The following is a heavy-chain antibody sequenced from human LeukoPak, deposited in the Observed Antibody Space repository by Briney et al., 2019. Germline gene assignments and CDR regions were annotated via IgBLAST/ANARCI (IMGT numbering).Heavy chain of an antibody. V-gene: IGHV1-69*06. D-gene: IGHD5-18*01. CDR3: ARDQLWTKQDLDY. J-gene: IGHJ4*02. Sequence: SVKVSCKASGGTFSSYAISWVRQAPGQGLEWMGGIIPIFGTANYAQKFQGRVTITADKSTSTAYMELSSLRSEDTAVYYCARDQLWTKQDLDYWGQGTLVTVSS. CDR2: IIPIFGTA. CDR1: GGTFSSYA.